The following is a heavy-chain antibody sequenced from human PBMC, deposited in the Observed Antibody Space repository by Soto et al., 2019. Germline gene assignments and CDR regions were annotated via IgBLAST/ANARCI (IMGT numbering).Heavy chain of an antibody. J-gene: IGHJ5*02. Sequence: GGSLRLSCAASGFTFSSYWMHWVRQAPGKGLLRVSRLNSDGSDTSYTDSVKGRFTISRDNSKNTLYLQMNSLRAEDTAVYYCARAMDAAMASKDNWFDPWGQGTLVTVLL. CDR2: LNSDGSDT. CDR1: GFTFSSYW. V-gene: IGHV3-74*01. CDR3: ARAMDAAMASKDNWFDP. D-gene: IGHD5-18*01.